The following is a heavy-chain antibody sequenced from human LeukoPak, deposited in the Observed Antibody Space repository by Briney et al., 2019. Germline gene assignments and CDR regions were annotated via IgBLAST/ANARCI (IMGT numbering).Heavy chain of an antibody. J-gene: IGHJ3*02. CDR3: ARGYCSSTSCSMDI. V-gene: IGHV3-30-3*01. D-gene: IGHD2-2*01. CDR2: ISYDGSNK. CDR1: GFTFSSYA. Sequence: GGSLRLSCAASGFTFSSYAMHWVRQAPGKGLEWVAVISYDGSNKYYADSVKGRLTISRDNSKNTLYLQMNSLRAEDTAVYYCARGYCSSTSCSMDIWGQGTMVTVSS.